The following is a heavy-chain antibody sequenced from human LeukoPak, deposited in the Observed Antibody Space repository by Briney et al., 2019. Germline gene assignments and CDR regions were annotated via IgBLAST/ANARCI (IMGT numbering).Heavy chain of an antibody. CDR3: ATPLRGTPNAFDI. D-gene: IGHD2-15*01. V-gene: IGHV4-34*01. J-gene: IGHJ3*02. CDR2: INHSGST. Sequence: SETLSLTCAVYGGSFSGYYWSWIRQPPGKGLEWIGEINHSGSTNYNPSLKSRVTTSVDTSKNQFSLKLSSVTAAATAVYYCATPLRGTPNAFDIWGQGTMVTVSS. CDR1: GGSFSGYY.